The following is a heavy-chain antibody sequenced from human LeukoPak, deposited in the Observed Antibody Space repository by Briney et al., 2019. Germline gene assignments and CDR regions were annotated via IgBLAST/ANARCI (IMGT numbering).Heavy chain of an antibody. D-gene: IGHD2-15*01. V-gene: IGHV3-21*01. CDR1: GFTFSSYS. CDR3: ARERASDIVVVVAADDY. J-gene: IGHJ4*02. CDR2: ISSISSYI. Sequence: GGSLRLSCAASGFTFSSYSMNWVRQAPGKGLEWVSSISSISSYIYYADSVKGRFTISRDNAKNSLYLQMNSLRAEDTAVYYCARERASDIVVVVAADDYWGQGTLVTVSS.